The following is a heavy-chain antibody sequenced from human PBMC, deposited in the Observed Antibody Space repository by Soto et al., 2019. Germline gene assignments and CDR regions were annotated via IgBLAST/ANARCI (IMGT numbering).Heavy chain of an antibody. V-gene: IGHV4-59*11. CDR2: IYYNGNT. Sequence: QVQLQESGPGLVKPSETLSLTCTVSGGSISNHYWSWIRQPPGKGLEWIGYIYYNGNTHYNTPLKSRVTMSVDTSKNQISLKLSSVTAADTAVYYCTRANWYSEYWGQGTLVTVSS. CDR1: GGSISNHY. CDR3: TRANWYSEY. D-gene: IGHD7-27*01. J-gene: IGHJ4*02.